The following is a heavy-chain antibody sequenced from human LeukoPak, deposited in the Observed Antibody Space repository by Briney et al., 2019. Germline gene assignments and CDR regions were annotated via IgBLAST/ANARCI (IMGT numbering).Heavy chain of an antibody. D-gene: IGHD3-22*01. CDR2: ISAYNGNT. V-gene: IGHV1-18*01. CDR3: ARDTSITMIVVVITTDYYYGMDV. CDR1: GYTFTSYG. J-gene: IGHJ6*02. Sequence: ASVKVSCKASGYTFTSYGISWVRQAPGQGLEWMGWISAYNGNTNYAQKLQGRVTMTTDTSTCTAYMELRSLRSDDTAVYYCARDTSITMIVVVITTDYYYGMDVWGQGTTVTVSS.